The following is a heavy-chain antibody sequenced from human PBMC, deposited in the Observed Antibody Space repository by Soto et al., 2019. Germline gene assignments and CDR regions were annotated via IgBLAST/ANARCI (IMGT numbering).Heavy chain of an antibody. CDR1: GFDFKKYA. CDR3: TKGGDSWSGYAQH. Sequence: EVKLLESGGGLVQPEGSLRLSCTASGFDFKKYAITWVRQAPGKGLEWVSSISESGTITYHAASVRGRFTVSRDNSKNTLYLQMDSLTGDDTAVYYCTKGGDSWSGYAQHWGQGALVTVAS. D-gene: IGHD3-3*01. J-gene: IGHJ1*01. V-gene: IGHV3-23*01. CDR2: ISESGTIT.